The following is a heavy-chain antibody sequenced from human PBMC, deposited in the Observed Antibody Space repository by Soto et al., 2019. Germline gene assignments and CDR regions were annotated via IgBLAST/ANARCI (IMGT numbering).Heavy chain of an antibody. CDR3: ARLPVDTSMMYWLDP. V-gene: IGHV4-61*08. CDR1: GGSVSSGDYY. J-gene: IGHJ5*02. D-gene: IGHD5-18*01. CDR2: IYYSGNT. Sequence: SETLSLTCTVSGGSVSSGDYYWSWIRQPPGKGLEWIGYIYYSGNTNYNPPLKSRVIISVDTSKNMFSLKLTSVTAADTAVYYFARLPVDTSMMYWLDPWGQGTRVTASS.